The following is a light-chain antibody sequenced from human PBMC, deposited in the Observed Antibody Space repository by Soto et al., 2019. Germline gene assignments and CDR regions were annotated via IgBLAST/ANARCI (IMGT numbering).Light chain of an antibody. CDR3: QKYHSAPPFT. J-gene: IGKJ3*01. V-gene: IGKV1-27*01. Sequence: DIQMTQSPSSLSASVGDRVTITCRASQGISDYLAWYQQKPGKVPKLLIYAASTLQSGVPSRFSGSGSGTDFTLTISSLQPEDVATYYCQKYHSAPPFTFGPGPKVDIK. CDR1: QGISDY. CDR2: AAS.